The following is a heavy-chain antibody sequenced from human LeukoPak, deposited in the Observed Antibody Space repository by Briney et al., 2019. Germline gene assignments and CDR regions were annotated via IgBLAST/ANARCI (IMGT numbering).Heavy chain of an antibody. D-gene: IGHD3-22*01. CDR1: GGSISSSNW. V-gene: IGHV4-4*02. J-gene: IGHJ4*02. CDR2: IYYSGST. CDR3: ARADYYDSSGFHLDY. Sequence: SETLSLTCAVSGGSISSSNWWSWVRQPPGKGLEWIGYIYYSGSTNYNPSLKSRVTISVDTSKNQFSLKLSSVTAADTAVYYCARADYYDSSGFHLDYWGQGTLVTVSS.